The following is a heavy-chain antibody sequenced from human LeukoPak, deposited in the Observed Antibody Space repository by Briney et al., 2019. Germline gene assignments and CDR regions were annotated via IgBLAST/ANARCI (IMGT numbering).Heavy chain of an antibody. D-gene: IGHD1-26*01. CDR2: INPGNGNT. J-gene: IGHJ3*02. CDR1: GYNFKTYA. Sequence: ASVKVSCKASGYNFKTYAMNWVRQAPGQRLEWMGWINPGNGNTKYSQEFQGRVTITRDTSANTAYVELSSLRSEDMAVYYCAREGPRWELHSYAFDIWGQGTLVTVSS. V-gene: IGHV1-3*03. CDR3: AREGPRWELHSYAFDI.